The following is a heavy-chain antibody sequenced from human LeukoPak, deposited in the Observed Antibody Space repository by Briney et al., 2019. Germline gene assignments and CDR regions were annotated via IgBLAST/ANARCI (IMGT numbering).Heavy chain of an antibody. J-gene: IGHJ4*02. V-gene: IGHV4-34*01. D-gene: IGHD1-7*01. Sequence: SETLSLTCAVYGGSFSGYYWSWIRQSPGKGLEWIGEINHSGSINYNPSLKSRVTVSVDSSRNQFPLKLSSVTAADTAMYYCAFTTGNYYLDYWGQGTLVTVSS. CDR2: INHSGSI. CDR1: GGSFSGYY. CDR3: AFTTGNYYLDY.